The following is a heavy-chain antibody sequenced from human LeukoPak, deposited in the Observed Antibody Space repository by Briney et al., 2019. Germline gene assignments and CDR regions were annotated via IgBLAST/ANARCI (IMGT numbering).Heavy chain of an antibody. CDR3: ARGHYDILTGYYRTLFDY. V-gene: IGHV4-4*07. J-gene: IGHJ4*02. CDR2: IYSSGST. Sequence: SETLFLTCTVSGGSISSYYWSWIRQPAGKGLEWIGRIYSSGSTNYNPSLKSRVTMSVDRSKNQFSLKLSSVTAADTAVYYCARGHYDILTGYYRTLFDYWGQGTLVTVSS. CDR1: GGSISSYY. D-gene: IGHD3-9*01.